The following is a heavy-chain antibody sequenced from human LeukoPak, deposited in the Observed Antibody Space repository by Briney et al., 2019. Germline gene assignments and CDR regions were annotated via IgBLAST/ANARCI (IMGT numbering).Heavy chain of an antibody. CDR3: AGAYSDCTGTFDY. D-gene: IGHD2-8*02. CDR2: INPNSGGT. V-gene: IGHV1-2*02. J-gene: IGHJ4*02. CDR1: GYTFTGYY. Sequence: ASVKVSCKASGYTFTGYYMHWVRQAPGQGLEWMGWINPNSGGTNYAQKFQGRVTMTRDTSISTAYMELSRLRSDDTAVYYCAGAYSDCTGTFDYWGQGTLVTVSS.